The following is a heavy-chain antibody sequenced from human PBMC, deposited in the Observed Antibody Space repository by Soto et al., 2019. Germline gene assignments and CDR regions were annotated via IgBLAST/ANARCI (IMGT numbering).Heavy chain of an antibody. Sequence: SHPLSLTCAVYGGTPSGYFGSWIRQPPEKGLEWMGEINHSGSTNYHPSLKSRLTISVDTSKNQFSLKLSSVTAADTAVYYCARLARSSWGRYCYYGMDVWGQGTTVT. V-gene: IGHV4-34*01. D-gene: IGHD6-13*01. CDR2: INHSGST. CDR1: GGTPSGYF. CDR3: ARLARSSWGRYCYYGMDV. J-gene: IGHJ6*01.